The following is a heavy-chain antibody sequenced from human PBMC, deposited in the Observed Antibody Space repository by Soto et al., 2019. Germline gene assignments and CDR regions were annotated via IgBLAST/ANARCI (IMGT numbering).Heavy chain of an antibody. CDR2: IYYSGST. CDR3: ARGPGIVVVAATPDTFDD. J-gene: IGHJ4*02. D-gene: IGHD2-15*01. V-gene: IGHV4-31*03. Sequence: PSETLSLTCTVSGGSISSGGYYWSWIRQHPGKGLEWIGYIYYSGSTYYNPSLKSRVTISVDTSKNQFSLKLSSVTAADTAVYYCARGPGIVVVAATPDTFDDWGQGTLVTVSS. CDR1: GGSISSGGYY.